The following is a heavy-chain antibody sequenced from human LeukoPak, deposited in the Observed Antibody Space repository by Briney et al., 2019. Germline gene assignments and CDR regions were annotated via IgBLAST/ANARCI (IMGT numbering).Heavy chain of an antibody. Sequence: GGSLRLSCAASGVTFSGYGMNWGRQAPGKGLKWVSYISSNSRSIEYADSVKGRFTISRDNAKNSLYLQMNSLRAEDTAMYYCARGGAARPDYWGQGTLVTVSS. CDR2: ISSNSRSI. CDR3: ARGGAARPDY. D-gene: IGHD6-6*01. CDR1: GVTFSGYG. V-gene: IGHV3-48*01. J-gene: IGHJ4*02.